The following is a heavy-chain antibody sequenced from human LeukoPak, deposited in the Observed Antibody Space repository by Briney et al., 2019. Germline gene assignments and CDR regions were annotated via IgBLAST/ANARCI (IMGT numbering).Heavy chain of an antibody. D-gene: IGHD6-13*01. V-gene: IGHV1-2*02. Sequence: ASVKVSCKASGYTFTGYFIHWVRQAPGQGLEWMGWINPISRGTNYAQKFQGRVTMPRDTSISTAYMELSSLKSDDTAVYYCARGSSSSWSYLDYWGQGTLVTVS. CDR1: GYTFTGYF. CDR3: ARGSSSSWSYLDY. CDR2: INPISRGT. J-gene: IGHJ4*02.